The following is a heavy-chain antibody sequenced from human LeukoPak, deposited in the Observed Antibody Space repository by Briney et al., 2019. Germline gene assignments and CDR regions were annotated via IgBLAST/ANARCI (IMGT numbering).Heavy chain of an antibody. D-gene: IGHD6-6*01. CDR1: GGSFSGYY. CDR2: INHSGST. Sequence: PSETLSLTCAVYGGSFSGYYWSWIRQPPGKGLEWIGDINHSGSTHYNPSLKSRVTISVDTSNNQFSLKLHSVTAADTAVYYCARGFPSSSLWFDPWGQGTLVTVSS. J-gene: IGHJ5*02. CDR3: ARGFPSSSLWFDP. V-gene: IGHV4-34*01.